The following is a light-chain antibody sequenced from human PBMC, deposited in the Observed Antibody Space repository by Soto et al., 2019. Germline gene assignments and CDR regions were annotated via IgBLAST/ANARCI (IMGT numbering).Light chain of an antibody. CDR3: QQYNKWPPYT. Sequence: EIVMTQSPATLSVSPGERATLSCRASQSVSSNLAWYQQKPGQAPRLLIYAASTRATGIPARFSGSGSGTEFTLTISSLHSEDFAVYYCQQYNKWPPYTFGQGTKLEIK. CDR1: QSVSSN. V-gene: IGKV3-15*01. J-gene: IGKJ2*01. CDR2: AAS.